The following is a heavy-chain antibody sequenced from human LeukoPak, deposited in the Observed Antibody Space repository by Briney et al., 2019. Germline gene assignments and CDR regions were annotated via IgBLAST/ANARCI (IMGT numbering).Heavy chain of an antibody. CDR1: GFTFSSYA. D-gene: IGHD6-19*01. J-gene: IGHJ4*02. CDR3: ARDPGSGFDY. CDR2: ISYDGSNK. V-gene: IGHV3-30*04. Sequence: GGSLRLSCAASGFTFSSYATHWVRQAPGKGLEWVAVISYDGSNKYYADSVKGRFTISRDNSKNTLYLQMNSLRAEDTAVYYCARDPGSGFDYWGQGTLVTVSS.